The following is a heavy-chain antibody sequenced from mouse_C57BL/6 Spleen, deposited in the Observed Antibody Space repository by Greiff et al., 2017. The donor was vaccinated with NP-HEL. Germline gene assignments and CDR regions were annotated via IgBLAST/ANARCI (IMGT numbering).Heavy chain of an antibody. V-gene: IGHV5-9-1*02. Sequence: EVKLVESGEGLVKPGGSLKLSCAASGFTFSSYAMSWVRQTPEQRLEWVAYISSGGGYIYYADTVKGRFTISRDNARNTLYLQMSSLKSEDTAMYYCTRELYDYDENWYFDVWGTGTTVTVSS. D-gene: IGHD2-4*01. CDR2: ISSGGGYI. J-gene: IGHJ1*03. CDR1: GFTFSSYA. CDR3: TRELYDYDENWYFDV.